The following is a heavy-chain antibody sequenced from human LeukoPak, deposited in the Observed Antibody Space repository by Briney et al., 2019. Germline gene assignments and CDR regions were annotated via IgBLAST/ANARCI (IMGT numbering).Heavy chain of an antibody. V-gene: IGHV3-7*03. D-gene: IGHD2-15*01. Sequence: GGSLRLSCAASGFTFSSYWMSWVRQAPGKGLEWVANIKQDGSEKYYVDSVKGRFTISRDNAKNSLYLQMNSLRAEDTAVYYCAKAALVVVAAPDAFDIWGQGTMVTVSS. CDR2: IKQDGSEK. J-gene: IGHJ3*02. CDR1: GFTFSSYW. CDR3: AKAALVVVAAPDAFDI.